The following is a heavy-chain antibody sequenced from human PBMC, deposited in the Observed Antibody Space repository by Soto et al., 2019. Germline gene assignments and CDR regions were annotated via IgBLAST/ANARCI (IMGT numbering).Heavy chain of an antibody. J-gene: IGHJ4*02. CDR3: VKSRGGNNFDFFD. CDR1: GFTFSSYA. V-gene: IGHV3-64D*06. D-gene: IGHD5-12*01. Sequence: PGWSLRLSCSASGFTFSSYAMHWVRQAPGKGLEYVSGVRGNGDPPFYADSVKGRFTISRDNSKNTLYLQMSSLSADDTAVYYCVKSRGGNNFDFFDWGQGALVTVSS. CDR2: VRGNGDPP.